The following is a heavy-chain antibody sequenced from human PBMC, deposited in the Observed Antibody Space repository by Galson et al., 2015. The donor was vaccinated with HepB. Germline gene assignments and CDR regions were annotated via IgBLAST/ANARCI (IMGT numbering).Heavy chain of an antibody. CDR1: GYSFTRYA. D-gene: IGHD6-13*01. CDR2: INTNTGNP. V-gene: IGHV7-4-1*02. CDR3: TRGESWGLPFPFDP. Sequence: SVKVSCKASGYSFTRYAMNWVRQAPGQGLEWMGWINTNTGNPTYAQGFTGRFVFSLDTSVSTAYLQISSLKAEDTAVYYCTRGESWGLPFPFDPWGQGTLVTVSS. J-gene: IGHJ5*02.